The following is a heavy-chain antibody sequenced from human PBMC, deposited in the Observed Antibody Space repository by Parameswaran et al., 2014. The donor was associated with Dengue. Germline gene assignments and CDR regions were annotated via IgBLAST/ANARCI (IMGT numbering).Heavy chain of an antibody. V-gene: IGHV3-48*04. CDR3: ARDRYFDWYPAFDI. D-gene: IGHD3-9*01. Sequence: VRQALGKGLEWVSYISSSSSTIYYADSVKGRFTISRDNAKNSLYLQMNSLRAEDTAVYYCARDRYFDWYPAFDIWGQGTMVTVSS. CDR2: ISSSSSTI. J-gene: IGHJ3*02.